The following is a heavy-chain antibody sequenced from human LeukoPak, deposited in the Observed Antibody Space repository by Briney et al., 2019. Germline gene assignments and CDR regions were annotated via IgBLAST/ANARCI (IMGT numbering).Heavy chain of an antibody. J-gene: IGHJ6*03. D-gene: IGHD2-15*01. V-gene: IGHV4-34*01. Sequence: SETLSLTCAVSGDSFRGYYWSWIRQPPGKGLEWMGDINHSGSTNYNPSLKSRVTVSIDTSKNQFSLKLSSVTAADTAVYYCARSVEGYCSGGSCYSYYYYMDVWGKGTTVTVSS. CDR1: GDSFRGYY. CDR2: INHSGST. CDR3: ARSVEGYCSGGSCYSYYYYMDV.